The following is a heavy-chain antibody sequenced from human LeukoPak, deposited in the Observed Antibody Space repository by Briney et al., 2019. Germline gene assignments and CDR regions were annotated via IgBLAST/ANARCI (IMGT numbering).Heavy chain of an antibody. CDR2: IYTSGST. V-gene: IGHV4-4*07. D-gene: IGHD6-19*01. J-gene: IGHJ3*02. CDR1: GGSISSYY. CDR3: ARRERQWGSDTDDAFDI. Sequence: PSETLSLTCTVSGGSISSYYWSWIRQPAGKGLEWIGRIYTSGSTNYNPSLKSRVTISVDTSKNQFSLKLSSVTAADTAVYYCARRERQWGSDTDDAFDIWGQGTMVTVSS.